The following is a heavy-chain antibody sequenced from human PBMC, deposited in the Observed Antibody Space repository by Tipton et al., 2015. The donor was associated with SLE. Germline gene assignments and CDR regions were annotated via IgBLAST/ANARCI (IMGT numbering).Heavy chain of an antibody. D-gene: IGHD6-6*01. CDR3: ARGRSSLYYYYYMDV. CDR2: IYYSGST. V-gene: IGHV4-31*03. Sequence: TLSLTCTVSGGSISSGGYYWSWIRQHPGKGLEWIGYIYYSGSTYYNPSLKSRVTISVDTSKKQFSLKLSSVTAADTAVYFCARGRSSLYYYYYMDVWGKGTTVTVSS. CDR1: GGSISSGGYY. J-gene: IGHJ6*03.